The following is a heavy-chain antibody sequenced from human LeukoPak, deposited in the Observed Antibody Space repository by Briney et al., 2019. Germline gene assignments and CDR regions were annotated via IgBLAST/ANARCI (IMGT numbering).Heavy chain of an antibody. Sequence: GGSLRLSCAASGFTFSSYSMNWVRQAPGKGLEWVSSISSSSSYIYYADSVKGRFTISRDNAKNSLYLHMNSLRAEDTAVYYCARDKGGYGSGSLYWYFDLWGRGTLVTVSS. D-gene: IGHD3-10*01. V-gene: IGHV3-21*01. CDR2: ISSSSSYI. CDR3: ARDKGGYGSGSLYWYFDL. J-gene: IGHJ2*01. CDR1: GFTFSSYS.